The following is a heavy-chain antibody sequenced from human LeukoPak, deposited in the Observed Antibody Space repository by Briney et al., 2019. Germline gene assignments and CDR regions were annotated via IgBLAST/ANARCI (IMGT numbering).Heavy chain of an antibody. D-gene: IGHD6-13*01. J-gene: IGHJ4*02. Sequence: GGSLRLSCAASGFAFSNYNMNWVRQAPGKGLEWVSVISSSSRYMYYADSVKGRFTISRDNAKNSLYLQMNSLRAEDTAVYYCARVSTAVSLAIDYWGQGTLVTVST. V-gene: IGHV3-21*06. CDR3: ARVSTAVSLAIDY. CDR2: ISSSSRYM. CDR1: GFAFSNYN.